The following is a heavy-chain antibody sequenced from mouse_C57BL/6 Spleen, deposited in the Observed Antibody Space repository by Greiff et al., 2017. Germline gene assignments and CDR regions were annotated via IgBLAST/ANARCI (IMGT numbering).Heavy chain of an antibody. CDR2: INYYGSST. Sequence: EVKLVESEGGLVQPGSSMKLSCTASGFTFSDYYMAWVRQVPEKGLEWVANINYYGSSTYYLDSLKSRFILSRDNAKNILYLQMSSLKSEDTATYYCARDREVYDYDGYFDYWGQGTTLTVSS. CDR3: ARDREVYDYDGYFDY. J-gene: IGHJ2*01. CDR1: GFTFSDYY. D-gene: IGHD2-4*01. V-gene: IGHV5-16*01.